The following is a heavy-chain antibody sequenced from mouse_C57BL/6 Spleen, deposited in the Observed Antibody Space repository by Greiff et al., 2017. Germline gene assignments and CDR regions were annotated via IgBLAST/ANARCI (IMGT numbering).Heavy chain of an antibody. CDR1: GYTFTSYW. D-gene: IGHD1-1*01. J-gene: IGHJ2*01. CDR3: ARRAVVDYFDY. Sequence: QVQLKQPGAELVKPGASVKLSCKASGYTFTSYWMHWVKQRPGRGLEWIGRIDPNSGGTKYNEKFKSKATLTVDKPSSTAYMQRSSLTSEDSAVYYCARRAVVDYFDYWGQGTTLTVSS. V-gene: IGHV1-72*01. CDR2: IDPNSGGT.